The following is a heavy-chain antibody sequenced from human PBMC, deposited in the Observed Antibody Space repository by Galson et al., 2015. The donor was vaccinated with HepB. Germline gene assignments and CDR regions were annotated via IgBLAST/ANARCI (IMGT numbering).Heavy chain of an antibody. Sequence: SVKVSCKASGGTFSSYTISWVRQAPGQGLEWMGWISAYNGNTNYAQKLQGRVTMTTDTSTTTAYMELRSLRSDDTAVYYCARDFGVVVAATLNYYYGMDVWGQGTTVTVSS. J-gene: IGHJ6*02. CDR3: ARDFGVVVAATLNYYYGMDV. V-gene: IGHV1-18*01. CDR2: ISAYNGNT. CDR1: GGTFSSYT. D-gene: IGHD2-15*01.